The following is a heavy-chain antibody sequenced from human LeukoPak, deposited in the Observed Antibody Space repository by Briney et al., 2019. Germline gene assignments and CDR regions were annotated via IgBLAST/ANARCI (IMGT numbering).Heavy chain of an antibody. CDR3: ARAGGYCGRISCPYYFDY. CDR2: MNPNSGNS. CDR1: GYTFTSYD. D-gene: IGHD2-15*01. Sequence: ASVKVSCKASGYTFTSYDINWVRQATGQGLEWMGWMNPNSGNSGYAQKFQGRVTMTRNTSISTAYMELSSLRSEDTAVYYCARAGGYCGRISCPYYFDYWGQGSLVAVSS. V-gene: IGHV1-8*01. J-gene: IGHJ4*02.